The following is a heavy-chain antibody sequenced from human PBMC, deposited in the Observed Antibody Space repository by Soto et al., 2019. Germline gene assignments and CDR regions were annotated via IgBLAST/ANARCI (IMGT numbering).Heavy chain of an antibody. CDR1: GFTFSNYA. D-gene: IGHD4-17*01. Sequence: GGSLRLSCAASGFTFSNYAMSWVRQAPGKGLDWVSLISGGGGSTYYADSVKGRFTISRDNSKNTLYLQMHSLRDEDTAVYYCAKDVAYGVGAFDIWGQGTLVTVSS. V-gene: IGHV3-23*01. CDR3: AKDVAYGVGAFDI. CDR2: ISGGGGST. J-gene: IGHJ3*02.